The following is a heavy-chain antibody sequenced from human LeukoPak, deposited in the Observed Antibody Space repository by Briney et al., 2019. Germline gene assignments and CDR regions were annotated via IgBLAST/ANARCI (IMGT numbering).Heavy chain of an antibody. V-gene: IGHV3-74*01. CDR1: GFTFSSYS. CDR2: IKGDGSHT. J-gene: IGHJ5*01. Sequence: GGSLRLSCAASGFTFSSYSMNWVRQAPGKGLVWVSRIKGDGSHTIYADSVKGRFTISRDNAMKTLYLQMKSLRAEDSAVYYCVRDWDHYDFDSWGQGTLVTVSS. CDR3: VRDWDHYDFDS. D-gene: IGHD3-22*01.